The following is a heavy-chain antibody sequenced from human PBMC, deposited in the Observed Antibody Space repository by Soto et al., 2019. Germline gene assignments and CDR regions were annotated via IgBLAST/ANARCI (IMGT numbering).Heavy chain of an antibody. CDR1: GGSISSYY. CDR3: ARTGYSSIWWCDL. J-gene: IGHJ5*02. CDR2: IYTSGST. V-gene: IGHV4-4*07. D-gene: IGHD6-19*01. Sequence: QVQLQESGPGLVKPSETLSLTCTVSGGSISSYYWSWIRQPAGKGLEWLGRIYTSGSTNYNPSLKSRVTMSVDTPKNQFSLKLSCVTAADTAVYYCARTGYSSIWWCDLWGQGTLVTVSS.